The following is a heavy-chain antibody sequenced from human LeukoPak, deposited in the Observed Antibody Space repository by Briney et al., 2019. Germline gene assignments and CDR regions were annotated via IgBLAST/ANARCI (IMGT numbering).Heavy chain of an antibody. CDR1: RFTFRDHY. CDR2: IRNKVNGSTT. Sequence: SGGSLRLSCAASRFTFRDHYMDWVRQAPGKGLEWVGRIRNKVNGSTTEYAASVKGRFIISRDDSKNSLYLQMTSLKTEDTAVYFCARVWGSDSNFDYLDYWGQGTLVTVSS. CDR3: ARVWGSDSNFDYLDY. D-gene: IGHD4-11*01. V-gene: IGHV3-72*01. J-gene: IGHJ4*02.